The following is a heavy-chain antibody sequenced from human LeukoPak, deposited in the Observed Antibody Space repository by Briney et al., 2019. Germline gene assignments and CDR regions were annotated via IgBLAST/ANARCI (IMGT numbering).Heavy chain of an antibody. J-gene: IGHJ5*02. CDR2: IYYSGST. D-gene: IGHD6-19*01. V-gene: IGHV4-59*12. CDR3: ATIIAVAGRGWFDP. CDR1: GGSISSYY. Sequence: PSETLSLTCTVSGGSISSYYWSWIRQPPGKGLEWIGYIYYSGSTNYNPSLKSRVTISVDTSKNQFSLKLSSVTAADTAVYYCATIIAVAGRGWFDPWGQGTLVTVSS.